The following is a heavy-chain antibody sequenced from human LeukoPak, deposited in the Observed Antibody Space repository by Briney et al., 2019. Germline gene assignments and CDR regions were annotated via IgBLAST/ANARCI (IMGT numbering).Heavy chain of an antibody. Sequence: PGRSLRLSCAASGFTFSNYGMHWVRQAPGKGLEWVAVISYDGSNKYYADSVKGRFTISRDNAKNSLYLQMNSLRAEDTALYYCAKPERYFDWFDAFDIWGQGTMVTVSS. CDR3: AKPERYFDWFDAFDI. CDR2: ISYDGSNK. D-gene: IGHD3-9*01. J-gene: IGHJ3*02. V-gene: IGHV3-30*18. CDR1: GFTFSNYG.